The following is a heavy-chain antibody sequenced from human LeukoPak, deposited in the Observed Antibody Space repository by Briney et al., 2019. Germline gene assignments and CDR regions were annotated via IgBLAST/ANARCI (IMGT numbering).Heavy chain of an antibody. J-gene: IGHJ6*02. V-gene: IGHV1-18*01. CDR3: ARDGQLVLYYYYGMDV. CDR1: GYTFPSYG. D-gene: IGHD6-13*01. CDR2: ISAYNGNT. Sequence: ASVKVSCKASGYTFPSYGISWVRQAPGQGLEWMGWISAYNGNTNYAQKLQGRVTMTTDTSTSTAYMELRSLRSDDTAVYYCARDGQLVLYYYYGMDVWGQGTTVTVSS.